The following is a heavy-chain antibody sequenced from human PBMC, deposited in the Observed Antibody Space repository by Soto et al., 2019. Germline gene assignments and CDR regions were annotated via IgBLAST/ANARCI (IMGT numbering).Heavy chain of an antibody. CDR2: ISSSSSYI. D-gene: IGHD5-12*01. V-gene: IGHV3-21*01. CDR1: GFTFGSYS. CDR3: ARDYEATIISYYYYGMDV. J-gene: IGHJ6*02. Sequence: PGGSLRLSCAASGFTFGSYSMNWVRQAPGKGLEWVSSISSSSSYIYYADSVKGRFTISRDNAKNSLYLQMNSLRAEDTAVYYCARDYEATIISYYYYGMDVWGQGTTVTVSS.